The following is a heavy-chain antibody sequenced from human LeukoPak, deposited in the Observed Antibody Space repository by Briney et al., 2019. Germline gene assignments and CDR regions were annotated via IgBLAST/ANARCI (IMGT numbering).Heavy chain of an antibody. J-gene: IGHJ5*02. D-gene: IGHD6-19*01. Sequence: PGGSLRLSCAASGFTFSSYAMSWARQAPGKGLVWVSAISGSGGSTYYADTVKGRFTISRDNSKNTLYLQMNSLRAEDTAVYYCAKDLVGWSPNWFDPWGQGTLVTVSS. CDR3: AKDLVGWSPNWFDP. V-gene: IGHV3-23*01. CDR1: GFTFSSYA. CDR2: ISGSGGST.